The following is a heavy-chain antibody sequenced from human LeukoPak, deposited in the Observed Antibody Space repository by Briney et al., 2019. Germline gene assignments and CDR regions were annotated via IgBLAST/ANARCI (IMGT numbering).Heavy chain of an antibody. CDR1: VYTFTNFY. V-gene: IGHV1-46*01. D-gene: IGHD1-26*01. J-gene: IGHJ4*02. CDR3: AREQSGGTFDD. Sequence: ASVTVSRKASVYTFTNFYIHCVRQAPRQGLEWMGKISPSGDRTIYAQTFRGRVTMTKDTSTSTVYMEVSSLRSEDTAVYYCAREQSGGTFDDWGQGTLVTVSS. CDR2: ISPSGDRT.